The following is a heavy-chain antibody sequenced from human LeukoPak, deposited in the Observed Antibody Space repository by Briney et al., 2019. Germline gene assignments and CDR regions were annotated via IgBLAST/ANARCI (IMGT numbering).Heavy chain of an antibody. D-gene: IGHD3-22*01. CDR3: ARVSYYYDSSILNAFDI. CDR1: GFTFDDYG. CDR2: INWNGGST. Sequence: GGSLRLSCAASGFTFDDYGMSWVRQALGKGLEWVSGINWNGGSTGYADSVKGRFTISRDNAKNSLYLQMNSLRAEDTALYYCARVSYYYDSSILNAFDIWGQGTMVTVSS. V-gene: IGHV3-20*04. J-gene: IGHJ3*02.